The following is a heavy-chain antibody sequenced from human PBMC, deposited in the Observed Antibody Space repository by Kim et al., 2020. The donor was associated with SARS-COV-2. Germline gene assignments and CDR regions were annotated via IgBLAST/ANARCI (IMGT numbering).Heavy chain of an antibody. CDR2: INHSGSS. J-gene: IGHJ4*02. CDR1: GGSFSGYY. CDR3: ARGTMVRGVIGY. Sequence: SETLSLTCAVYGGSFSGYYWSWIRQPPGKGLEWIGEINHSGSSNYNPSLKSRVTISVDTSKNQFSLKLSSVTAADTAVYYCARGTMVRGVIGYWGQGTLVTVSS. V-gene: IGHV4-34*01. D-gene: IGHD3-10*01.